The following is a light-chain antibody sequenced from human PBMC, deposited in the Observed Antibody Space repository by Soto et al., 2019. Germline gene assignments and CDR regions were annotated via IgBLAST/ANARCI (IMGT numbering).Light chain of an antibody. J-gene: IGKJ1*01. V-gene: IGKV1-5*03. CDR3: QQYNSYSAA. CDR2: KAS. Sequence: DIQLTQSPSTLSVSVGDRVTITCRASQTISSWLSWYQQKPGKAPKRLIYKASTLKSGVPSRFSGSGSGAEFTLTISSLQPDDFATYYCQQYNSYSAAFGQGTKLELK. CDR1: QTISSW.